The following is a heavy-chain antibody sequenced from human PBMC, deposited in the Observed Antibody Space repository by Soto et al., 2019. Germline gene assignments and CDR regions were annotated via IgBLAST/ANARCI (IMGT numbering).Heavy chain of an antibody. CDR1: DGYISSVGYY. D-gene: IGHD3-9*01. CDR2: IYYSGST. V-gene: IGHV4-31*03. Sequence: SETKSHTYTVSDGYISSVGYYWSWINQHPGKGLEWIGYIYYSGSTYYNPSLKSRVTISVDTSKNQFSLKLSSVTAADTAVYYCAREVIDILTGPTYFDYWGQGTLVTVSS. CDR3: AREVIDILTGPTYFDY. J-gene: IGHJ4*02.